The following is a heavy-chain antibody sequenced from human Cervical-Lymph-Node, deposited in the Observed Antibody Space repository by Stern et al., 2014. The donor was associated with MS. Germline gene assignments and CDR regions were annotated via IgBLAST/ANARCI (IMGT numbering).Heavy chain of an antibody. D-gene: IGHD6-19*01. Sequence: QLQLQESGPGLVKPSETLSLTCTVSGGSVSSGSYYWSWIRQPPGKGLEWIGYTYYSGSTNYNPSLKSRVTISVDTSKNQFSLKLSSVTAADTAVYYCARGGEQWLVRIFDYWGQGTLVTVSS. V-gene: IGHV4-61*01. CDR2: TYYSGST. CDR1: GGSVSSGSYY. CDR3: ARGGEQWLVRIFDY. J-gene: IGHJ4*02.